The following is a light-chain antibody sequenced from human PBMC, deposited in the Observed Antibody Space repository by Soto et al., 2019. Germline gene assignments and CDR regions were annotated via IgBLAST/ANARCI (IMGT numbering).Light chain of an antibody. J-gene: IGKJ1*01. CDR3: QQYNDWPPTWT. CDR1: QSVGYN. V-gene: IGKV3-15*01. CDR2: GAT. Sequence: EIQVTQSPATLSASPGERATLSCRASQSVGYNLDWYQQKPGQAPRLLIFGATSRATGIPARFSGSGSETEFTLTISSLQSEDFAVYYCQQYNDWPPTWTFGQGTKVEVK.